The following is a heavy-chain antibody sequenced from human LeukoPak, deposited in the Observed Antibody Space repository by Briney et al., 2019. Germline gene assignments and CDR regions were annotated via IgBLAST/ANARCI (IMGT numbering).Heavy chain of an antibody. CDR1: GFSFSSNN. V-gene: IGHV3-30*02. Sequence: GGSLRLSCAASGFSFSSNNMHWVRQAPGKGLEWLAIMGSDGVTKNYPDSVRGRFSVSRDTSKDTLYLQMNSLRAEDTAVYYCARDHMWGFDHWGQGTPVTVSS. J-gene: IGHJ4*02. D-gene: IGHD1-26*01. CDR3: ARDHMWGFDH. CDR2: MGSDGVTK.